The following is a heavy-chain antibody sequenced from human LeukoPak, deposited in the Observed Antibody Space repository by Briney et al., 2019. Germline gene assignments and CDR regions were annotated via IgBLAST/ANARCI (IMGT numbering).Heavy chain of an antibody. D-gene: IGHD1-26*01. V-gene: IGHV4-34*01. Sequence: SETLSLTCAVYGGSFSGYYWSWIRQPPGKGLEWIGEINHSGSTNYNPSLKSRVTISVDTSKNQFSLKLSSVTAADTAVYYCATSPEWEPPSEAFDIWGQGTMVTVSS. CDR1: GGSFSGYY. CDR2: INHSGST. CDR3: ATSPEWEPPSEAFDI. J-gene: IGHJ3*02.